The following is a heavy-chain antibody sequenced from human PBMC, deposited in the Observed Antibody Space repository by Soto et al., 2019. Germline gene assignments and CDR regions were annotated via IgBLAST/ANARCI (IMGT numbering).Heavy chain of an antibody. CDR2: INHRGST. J-gene: IGHJ5*02. CDR3: ARDGFCTSTTCRVGNWFDP. V-gene: IGHV4-34*01. Sequence: PPETLSLTCVGYGGSFSGYYWSWIRQSPGKGLEWIGGINHRGSTNYNPSLESRVTISVDTSKNQFSLKLPSVTAADTAMYYCARDGFCTSTTCRVGNWFDPWGQGTLVTVSS. D-gene: IGHD2-2*01. CDR1: GGSFSGYY.